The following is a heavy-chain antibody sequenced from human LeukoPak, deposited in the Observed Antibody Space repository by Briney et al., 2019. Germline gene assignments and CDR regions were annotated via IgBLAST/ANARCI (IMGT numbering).Heavy chain of an antibody. Sequence: GGSLRLSCEDSGYNFGGFYMHWVRQTPGKGLEWVASINGDGEYTVYAASVKGRFTISRDNSNNMLNLQMSSLRAEDTALYYCAQRGVQASMDVWGKGTTVIVSS. CDR1: GYNFGGFY. CDR2: INGDGEYT. V-gene: IGHV3-20*04. J-gene: IGHJ6*03. D-gene: IGHD1-26*01. CDR3: AQRGVQASMDV.